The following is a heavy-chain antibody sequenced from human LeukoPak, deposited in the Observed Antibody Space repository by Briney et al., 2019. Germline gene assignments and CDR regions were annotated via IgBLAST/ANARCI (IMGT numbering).Heavy chain of an antibody. CDR1: GDSISSGGYY. D-gene: IGHD3-22*01. CDR3: ARVDYFDSSGYHYYFDY. CDR2: IYHSGST. Sequence: PSETLSLTCTVSGDSISSGGYYWSWIRQPPGKGLEWIGNIYHSGSTYYNPSLKSRVTISVATSKNQFSLKLSSVTAADTAVYYCARVDYFDSSGYHYYFDYWGQGTLVTVSS. V-gene: IGHV4-38-2*02. J-gene: IGHJ4*02.